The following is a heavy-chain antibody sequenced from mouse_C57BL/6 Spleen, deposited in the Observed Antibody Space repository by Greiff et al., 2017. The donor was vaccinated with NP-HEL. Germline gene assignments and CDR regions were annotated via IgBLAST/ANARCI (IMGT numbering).Heavy chain of an antibody. V-gene: IGHV1-82*01. J-gene: IGHJ2*01. Sequence: VQLQQSGPELVKPGASVKISCKASGYAFSSSWMNWVKQRPGKGLEWIGRIYPGDGDTNYNGKFKGQATLTADKSSSTAYMQLSSLTSEDSAVYFCARSLYYGNRRDYFDYWGQGTTLTVSS. D-gene: IGHD2-1*01. CDR1: GYAFSSSW. CDR3: ARSLYYGNRRDYFDY. CDR2: IYPGDGDT.